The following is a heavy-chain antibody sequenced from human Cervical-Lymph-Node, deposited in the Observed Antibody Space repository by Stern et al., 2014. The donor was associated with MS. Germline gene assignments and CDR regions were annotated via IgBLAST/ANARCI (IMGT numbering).Heavy chain of an antibody. J-gene: IGHJ4*02. Sequence: QLQLQESGPGLVKPSQTLSLTCTVSGGSISSGSDYWSWIRQPVGKGLEWIGRIHPSGSAFYTPSLKSRVPISTDTSMNQFPLELNSATAADTAIYYCASGYRIFDYWGQGILVTVSS. CDR1: GGSISSGSDY. CDR3: ASGYRIFDY. V-gene: IGHV4-61*02. CDR2: IHPSGSA. D-gene: IGHD5-18*01.